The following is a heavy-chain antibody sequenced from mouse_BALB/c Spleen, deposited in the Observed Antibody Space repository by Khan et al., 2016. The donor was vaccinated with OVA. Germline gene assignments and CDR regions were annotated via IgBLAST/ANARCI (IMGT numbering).Heavy chain of an antibody. CDR1: GYSFTGYF. Sequence: VQLQQSGPELVRPGASVKISCKASGYSFTGYFMNWVMQSHGKSLEWIGRINPHTGETFYNQRFKDKATLTVDESSSTAYMQLPSLTSEDSAVYYYKRISRGGFDYWGQGTTLTVSS. J-gene: IGHJ2*01. CDR2: INPHTGET. D-gene: IGHD1-1*02. V-gene: IGHV1-20*01. CDR3: KRISRGGFDY.